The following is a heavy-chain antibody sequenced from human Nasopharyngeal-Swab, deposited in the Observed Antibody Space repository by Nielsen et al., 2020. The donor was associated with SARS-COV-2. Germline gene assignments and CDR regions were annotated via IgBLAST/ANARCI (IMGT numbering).Heavy chain of an antibody. D-gene: IGHD5-12*01. CDR1: GFTFDDYA. J-gene: IGHJ5*02. CDR3: AKDSSGYGNWFDP. V-gene: IGHV3-23*01. Sequence: GGSLRLSCAASGFTFDDYAMHWVRQAPGKGLEWVSAISGSGGSTYYADSVKGRFTISRDNSKNTLYLQMNSLRAEDTAVYYCAKDSSGYGNWFDPWGQGTLVTVSS. CDR2: ISGSGGST.